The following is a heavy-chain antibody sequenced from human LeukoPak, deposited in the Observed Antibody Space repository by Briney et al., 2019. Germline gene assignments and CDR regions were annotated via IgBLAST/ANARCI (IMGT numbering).Heavy chain of an antibody. Sequence: PGGSLRLSCAASGFTFSSYEMNWVRQAPGKGVEGVSYISSSGSTIYYADSVKGGFTISRDNAKNSLYLQMNSLRAEDTAVYCCARLYSSGWYDFDYWGQGTLVTVSS. J-gene: IGHJ4*02. D-gene: IGHD6-19*01. CDR2: ISSSGSTI. CDR3: ARLYSSGWYDFDY. CDR1: GFTFSSYE. V-gene: IGHV3-48*03.